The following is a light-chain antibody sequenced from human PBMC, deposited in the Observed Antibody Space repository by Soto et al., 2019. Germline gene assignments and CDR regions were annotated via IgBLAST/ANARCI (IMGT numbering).Light chain of an antibody. CDR1: QGVSSN. CDR3: QQYDNWPFT. Sequence: EIVMTQSPATLSVSPGEGATLSCRASQGVSSNLAWFQQKPGQAPRLLISSASIRATGIPARFSGSGSGTEFTLTISSLQSEEFAVYYCQQYDNWPFTFGQGNKVEIK. J-gene: IGKJ2*01. CDR2: SAS. V-gene: IGKV3D-15*01.